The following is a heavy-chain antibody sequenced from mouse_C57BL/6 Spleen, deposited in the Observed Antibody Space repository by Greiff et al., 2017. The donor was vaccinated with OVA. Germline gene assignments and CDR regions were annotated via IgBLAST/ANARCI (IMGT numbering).Heavy chain of an antibody. V-gene: IGHV5-17*01. Sequence: DVKLVESGGGLVKPGGSLKLSCAASGFTFSDYGMHWVRQAPEKGLEWVAYISSGSSTIYYADTVKGRFTISRDNAKNTLFLQMTSLRSEDTAMYYCARYDYYGEAYAMDYWGQGTSVTVSS. CDR3: ARYDYYGEAYAMDY. CDR2: ISSGSSTI. J-gene: IGHJ4*01. CDR1: GFTFSDYG. D-gene: IGHD1-1*01.